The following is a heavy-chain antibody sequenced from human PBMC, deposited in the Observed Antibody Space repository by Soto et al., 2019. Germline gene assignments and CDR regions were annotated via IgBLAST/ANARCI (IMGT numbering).Heavy chain of an antibody. Sequence: GGSLRLSCAASGFTFSSYSMNWVRQAPGKWLEWVSSISSSSSYIYYADSVKGRFTISRDNAKNSLYLQMNSLRAEDTAVYYCARLDSSSSDNYYYYYGMDVWGQGXTVTVYS. D-gene: IGHD6-6*01. CDR1: GFTFSSYS. J-gene: IGHJ6*02. V-gene: IGHV3-21*01. CDR3: ARLDSSSSDNYYYYYGMDV. CDR2: ISSSSSYI.